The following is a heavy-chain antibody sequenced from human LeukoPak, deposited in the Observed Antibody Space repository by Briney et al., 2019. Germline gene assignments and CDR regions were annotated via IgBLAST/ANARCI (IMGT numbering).Heavy chain of an antibody. V-gene: IGHV3-30-3*01. D-gene: IGHD4-17*01. Sequence: AGRSLRLSCAASGFTFSSYAMHWVRQAPGKGLEWVAVISYDGSNKYYADSVKGRFTISRDNSKNTLYLQMNSLRAEDTAVYYCAKALPPMTTVTNFDYWGQGTLVTVSS. J-gene: IGHJ4*02. CDR2: ISYDGSNK. CDR1: GFTFSSYA. CDR3: AKALPPMTTVTNFDY.